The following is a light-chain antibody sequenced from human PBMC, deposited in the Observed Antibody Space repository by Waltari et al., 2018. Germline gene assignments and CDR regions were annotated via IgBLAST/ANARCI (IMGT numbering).Light chain of an antibody. CDR2: GAS. CDR3: QHHFRLPAT. V-gene: IGKV3-20*01. CDR1: QRLSRY. Sequence: IMLTQSPGTLSLSPGERATLSCRASQRLSRYLPWYQQKPGQAPRLRIYGASTRATGIPDRFSGSGSGTDFSLTISGLEPEDSAVYYCQHHFRLPATFGQGTKVEIK. J-gene: IGKJ1*01.